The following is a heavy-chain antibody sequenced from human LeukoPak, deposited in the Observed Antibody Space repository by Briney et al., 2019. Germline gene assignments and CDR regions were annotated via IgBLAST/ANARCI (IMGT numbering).Heavy chain of an antibody. V-gene: IGHV1-69*04. Sequence: SVKVSCKASGYTFTSYGISWVRQAPGQGLEWMGKIIPILGIANFAQRFQGRVTITTDESTSTAYMELSSLRSEDTAVYYCARAGQTLEWPHPGAFDIWGQGTMVTVSS. CDR3: ARAGQTLEWPHPGAFDI. CDR1: GYTFTSYG. CDR2: IIPILGIA. D-gene: IGHD3-3*01. J-gene: IGHJ3*02.